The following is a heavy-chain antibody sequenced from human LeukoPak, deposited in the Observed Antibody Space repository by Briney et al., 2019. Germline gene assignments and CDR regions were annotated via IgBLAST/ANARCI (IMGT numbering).Heavy chain of an antibody. CDR3: ARDRVPYCSSTSYYYYGMDV. CDR1: GGSVSSGSYY. V-gene: IGHV4-61*01. D-gene: IGHD2-2*01. Sequence: KSSETLSLTCTVSGGSVSSGSYYWSWIRQPPGKGLEWIGYIYYSGSTNYNPSLKSRVTISVDTSKNQFSLKLSSVTAADTAVYYCARDRVPYCSSTSYYYYGMDVWGQGTTVTVSS. CDR2: IYYSGST. J-gene: IGHJ6*02.